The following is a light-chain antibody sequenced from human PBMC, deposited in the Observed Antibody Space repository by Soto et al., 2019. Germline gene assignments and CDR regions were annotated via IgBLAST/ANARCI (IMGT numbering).Light chain of an antibody. CDR3: QQRGES. CDR2: DAS. Sequence: LTQSPATLSLSPGERATVSCTASQGISTYIAWYQQKPGHPPRLLMFDASRRATGIPPRFSGGGFGTQFTLTINNLEPDDFAVYYCQQRGESFGPGTRLEIK. CDR1: QGISTY. J-gene: IGKJ5*01. V-gene: IGKV3D-11*01.